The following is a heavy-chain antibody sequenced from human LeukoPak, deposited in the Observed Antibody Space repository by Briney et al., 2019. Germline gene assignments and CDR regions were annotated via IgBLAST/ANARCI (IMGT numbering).Heavy chain of an antibody. CDR1: GFTFSNAW. CDR2: IKSKTDGGTT. V-gene: IGHV3-15*01. CDR3: TTQGDVYCSSTSCYHWFDP. D-gene: IGHD2-2*01. J-gene: IGHJ5*02. Sequence: GGSLRLSCAASGFTFSNAWMSWVRQAPGKGLEWVGRIKSKTDGGTTDYAAPVKGRSTISRDDSKNTLYLQMNSLKTEDTAVYYCTTQGDVYCSSTSCYHWFDPWGQGTLVTVSS.